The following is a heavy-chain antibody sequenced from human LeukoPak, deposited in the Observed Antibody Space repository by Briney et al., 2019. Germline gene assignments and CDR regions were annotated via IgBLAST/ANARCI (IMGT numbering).Heavy chain of an antibody. CDR1: GFTFSTYP. Sequence: GGSLRLSCAASGFTFSTYPMHWVRQAPGKGLEWVALISYDGSNKYYADSVKGRVTISRDNSKNTLYLQMNSLRAEDTAVYCCANLELGSGTEFDYWGQGTLVTVSS. J-gene: IGHJ4*02. CDR2: ISYDGSNK. CDR3: ANLELGSGTEFDY. V-gene: IGHV3-30*04. D-gene: IGHD3-3*01.